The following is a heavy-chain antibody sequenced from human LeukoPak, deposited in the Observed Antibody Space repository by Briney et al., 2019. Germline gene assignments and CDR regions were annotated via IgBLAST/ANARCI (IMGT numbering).Heavy chain of an antibody. Sequence: PGGSLRLSCAASGFTFSSYGMHWVRQAPGKGLEWVAVISYDGSNKYYADSVKGRFTISRDNSKNTLYLQMNSLRAEDTAVYYCAKDYRGHYYGSGSYYNPLDPVKSDAFDIWGQGTMVTVSS. CDR2: ISYDGSNK. CDR3: AKDYRGHYYGSGSYYNPLDPVKSDAFDI. CDR1: GFTFSSYG. V-gene: IGHV3-30*18. J-gene: IGHJ3*02. D-gene: IGHD3-10*01.